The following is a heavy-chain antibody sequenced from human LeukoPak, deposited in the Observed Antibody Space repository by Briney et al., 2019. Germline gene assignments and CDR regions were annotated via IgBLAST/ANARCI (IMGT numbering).Heavy chain of an antibody. Sequence: PGGSLRLSCAASGLTFSNAWMSWVRQAPGKGLEWVGRIKSKIDGGTTDYAAPVKGRFTISRDDSKNTLYLQMNSLKTEDTAVYYCTTESTLGDFDYWGQGTLVTVSS. CDR2: IKSKIDGGTT. J-gene: IGHJ4*02. CDR1: GLTFSNAW. D-gene: IGHD3-16*01. V-gene: IGHV3-15*01. CDR3: TTESTLGDFDY.